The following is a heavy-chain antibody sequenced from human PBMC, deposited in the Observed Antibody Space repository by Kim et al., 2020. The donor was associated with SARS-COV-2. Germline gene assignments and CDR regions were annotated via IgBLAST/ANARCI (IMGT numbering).Heavy chain of an antibody. CDR1: GFTFSSYA. J-gene: IGHJ4*02. V-gene: IGHV3-23*01. D-gene: IGHD1-1*01. CDR2: VSGSGGST. Sequence: GGSLRLSCAASGFTFSSYAMSWVRQAPGKGPEWVSLVSGSGGSTDHADSVKGRFAISRDNSKKTLYLQMNSLRAEDTALYYCAKGESNNWSFVDYWGQGNLVTVSS. CDR3: AKGESNNWSFVDY.